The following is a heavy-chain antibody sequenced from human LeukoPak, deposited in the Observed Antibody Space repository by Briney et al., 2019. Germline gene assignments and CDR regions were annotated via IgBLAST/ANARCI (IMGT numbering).Heavy chain of an antibody. CDR3: VREGGYGDYGRVYSYAMDV. D-gene: IGHD4-17*01. J-gene: IGHJ6*02. Sequence: GGSLRLSCAVSGLIFSSYDMHWVRQAPGKGLEWISGISPSGDTYYSGSVKGRFTISRENAHNSLFLQMNSLRAGDTAVYYCVREGGYGDYGRVYSYAMDVWGQGTTVTVSS. CDR1: GLIFSSYD. V-gene: IGHV3-13*01. CDR2: ISPSGDT.